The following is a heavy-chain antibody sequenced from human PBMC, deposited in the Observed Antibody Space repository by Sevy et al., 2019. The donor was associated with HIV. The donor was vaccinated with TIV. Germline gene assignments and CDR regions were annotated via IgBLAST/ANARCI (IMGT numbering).Heavy chain of an antibody. J-gene: IGHJ1*01. CDR2: ISFDATNK. D-gene: IGHD1-1*01. V-gene: IGHV3-30-3*01. CDR3: ALERLSSDVAEYFQN. Sequence: GGSRRLSCAASGFTFTRYSTHWVRQAPGKGMEWVATISFDATNKQYPDSVKGRFTISRDNYKNSRFLQMDCLRPEDTAVYYCALERLSSDVAEYFQNWGQGTLVTVSS. CDR1: GFTFTRYS.